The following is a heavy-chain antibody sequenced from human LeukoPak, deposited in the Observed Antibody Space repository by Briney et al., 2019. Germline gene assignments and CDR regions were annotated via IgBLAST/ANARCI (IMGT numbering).Heavy chain of an antibody. Sequence: ASVKVPCKASGGTFSSYAISWVRQAPGQGLEWMGGIIPIFGTAKYAQKFQGRVTITADESTSTAYMELSSLRSEDTAVYYCAVTGNYVDYYYYYMDVWGKGTTVTVSS. V-gene: IGHV1-69*13. J-gene: IGHJ6*03. CDR3: AVTGNYVDYYYYYMDV. CDR2: IIPIFGTA. D-gene: IGHD1-7*01. CDR1: GGTFSSYA.